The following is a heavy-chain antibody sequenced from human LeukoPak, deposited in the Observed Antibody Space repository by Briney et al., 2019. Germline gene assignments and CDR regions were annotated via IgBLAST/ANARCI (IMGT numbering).Heavy chain of an antibody. Sequence: GGSLRLSCAASGFTFSSYWMSWVRQAPGKGLEWVANIKQDGSEKYYVDSVKGRFTIPRDNAKNSLYLQMNSLRAEDTAVYYCARDLTDYYDSSGPNYYYYYGMDVWGQGTTVTVSS. CDR2: IKQDGSEK. CDR3: ARDLTDYYDSSGPNYYYYYGMDV. V-gene: IGHV3-7*01. D-gene: IGHD3-22*01. J-gene: IGHJ6*02. CDR1: GFTFSSYW.